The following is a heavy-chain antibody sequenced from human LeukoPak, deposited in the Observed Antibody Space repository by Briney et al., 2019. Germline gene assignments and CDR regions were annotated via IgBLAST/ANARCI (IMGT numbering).Heavy chain of an antibody. V-gene: IGHV1-2*02. J-gene: IGHJ4*02. CDR3: ARPLKEGYGGNYGGPDY. Sequence: GASVKVSFKASGYTFTGYYMHWVRQAPGQGLEWMGWINPNSGGTNYAQKFQGRVTMTRDTSISTAYMELSRLRSDDTAVYYCARPLKEGYGGNYGGPDYWGQGTLVTVSS. CDR1: GYTFTGYY. CDR2: INPNSGGT. D-gene: IGHD4-23*01.